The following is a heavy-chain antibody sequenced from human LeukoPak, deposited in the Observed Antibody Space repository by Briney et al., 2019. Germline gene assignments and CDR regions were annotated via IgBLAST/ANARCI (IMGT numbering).Heavy chain of an antibody. Sequence: PGRSLRLSCAASGFTFSSYGMHWVRQAPGKGLEWVAVIWYDGSNKYYADSVKGRFTISRDNSKNTLYLQMNSLRAEDTAVYYCAGTPYYYDSSALRDAFDIWGQGTMVTVSS. D-gene: IGHD3-22*01. J-gene: IGHJ3*02. V-gene: IGHV3-33*01. CDR1: GFTFSSYG. CDR2: IWYDGSNK. CDR3: AGTPYYYDSSALRDAFDI.